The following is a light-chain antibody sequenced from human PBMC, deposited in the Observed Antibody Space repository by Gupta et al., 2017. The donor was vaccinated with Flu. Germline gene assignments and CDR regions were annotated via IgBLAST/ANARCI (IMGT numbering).Light chain of an antibody. CDR1: SSDVGGYNY. J-gene: IGLJ3*02. CDR3: SSYRSSNTQV. V-gene: IGLV2-14*01. Sequence: QSALTQPASVSGSAGQSITISCTGTSSDVGGYNYVSWYQQHPGKSPKLMIFEVSNRPSGVSNRFSGSKSGNTASLTISGLQAGDEADYYFSSYRSSNTQVFGGGTKLTVL. CDR2: EVS.